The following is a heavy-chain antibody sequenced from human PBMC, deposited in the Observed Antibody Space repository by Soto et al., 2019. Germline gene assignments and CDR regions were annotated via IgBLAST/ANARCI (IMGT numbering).Heavy chain of an antibody. J-gene: IGHJ4*02. CDR3: ASDIVVVPAAIPFDY. CDR1: GFTFSSYS. D-gene: IGHD2-2*01. CDR2: ISSSSSYI. Sequence: GGSLRLSCAASGFTFSSYSMNWVRQAPGKGLEWVSSISSSSSYIYYADSVKGRFTISRDNAKNSLYLQMNSLRAEDTAVYYCASDIVVVPAAIPFDYWGQGTLVTVSS. V-gene: IGHV3-21*01.